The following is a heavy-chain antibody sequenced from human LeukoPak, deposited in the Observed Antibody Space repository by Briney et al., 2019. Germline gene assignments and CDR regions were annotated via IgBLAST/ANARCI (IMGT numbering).Heavy chain of an antibody. CDR2: ISSSSSYI. CDR3: ATSIAVARGVDY. D-gene: IGHD6-19*01. J-gene: IGHJ4*02. Sequence: GGSLRLSCAASGFTFSSYSMNWVRQAPGRGLEWVSSISSSSSYIYYADSVKGRFTISRDNAKNSLYLQMNSLRDEDTAVYYCATSIAVARGVDYWGQGTLVTVSS. V-gene: IGHV3-21*01. CDR1: GFTFSSYS.